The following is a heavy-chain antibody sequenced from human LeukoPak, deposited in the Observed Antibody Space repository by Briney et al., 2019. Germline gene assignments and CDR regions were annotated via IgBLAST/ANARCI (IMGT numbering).Heavy chain of an antibody. CDR3: ARRRIVGSTDDAFDI. J-gene: IGHJ3*02. CDR1: GFTVSSNY. D-gene: IGHD1-26*01. V-gene: IGHV3-30-3*01. Sequence: GGSLRLSCAASGFTVSSNYMSWVRQAPGKGLEWAAVISSDGNTKHYADSVKGRFTISRDNSNNTLYLQMNSLRADDTAIYYCARRRIVGSTDDAFDIWGQGTMVTLSS. CDR2: ISSDGNTK.